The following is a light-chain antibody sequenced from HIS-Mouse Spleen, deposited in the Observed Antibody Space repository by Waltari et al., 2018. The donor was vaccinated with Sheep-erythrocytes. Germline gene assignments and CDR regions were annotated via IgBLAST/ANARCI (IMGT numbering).Light chain of an antibody. CDR3: QAWDSSTVV. CDR2: QDS. V-gene: IGLV3-1*01. J-gene: IGLJ2*01. CDR1: KLGDKY. Sequence: SYELTQSPSVSVSPGQTASITCSGDKLGDKYACWYHQKPGQSPVLVIYQDSKRPSGIPGLFSGSNSGNTATLTISGTQAMDEADYYCQAWDSSTVVFGGGTKLTVL.